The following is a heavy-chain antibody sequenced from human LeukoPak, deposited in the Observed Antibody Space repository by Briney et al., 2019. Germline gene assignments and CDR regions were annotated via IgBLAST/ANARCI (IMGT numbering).Heavy chain of an antibody. CDR1: GGSISSYY. J-gene: IGHJ4*02. V-gene: IGHV4-39*07. CDR2: IYYSGST. CDR3: ARETGREKVGATRGYYFDY. Sequence: SETLSLTCTVSGGSISSYYWGWIRQPPGKGLEWIGSIYYSGSTYYNPSLKSRVTISVDTSKNQFSLKLSSVTAADTAVYYCARETGREKVGATRGYYFDYWGQGTLVTVSS. D-gene: IGHD1-26*01.